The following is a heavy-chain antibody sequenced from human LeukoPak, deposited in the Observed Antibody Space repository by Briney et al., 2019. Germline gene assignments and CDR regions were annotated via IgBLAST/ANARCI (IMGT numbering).Heavy chain of an antibody. CDR3: ARAHSIAARPDYYYYMDV. J-gene: IGHJ6*03. CDR2: INHSGST. D-gene: IGHD6-6*01. V-gene: IGHV4-34*01. CDR1: GGSFSGYY. Sequence: SETLSLTCAVYGGSFSGYYWSWIRQPPGKGLEWIGEINHSGSTNYNPSLKSRVTISVDTSKNQFSLKLSSVTAADTAVYYCARAHSIAARPDYYYYMDVWGKGTTVTVSS.